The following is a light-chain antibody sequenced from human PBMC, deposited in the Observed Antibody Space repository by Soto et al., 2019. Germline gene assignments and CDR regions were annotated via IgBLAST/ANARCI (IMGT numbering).Light chain of an antibody. CDR2: DDS. CDR1: NIGSKS. CDR3: QVWDSSSEHYV. J-gene: IGLJ1*01. V-gene: IGLV3-21*02. Sequence: SYELSQPPSVSVAPGQTATVTCGGSNIGSKSVHWYQQKPGQAPVLVVYDDSERPSGIPERFSGSNSGNTATLTISRVEAEDEADFYCQVWDSSSEHYVFGTGTKVTVL.